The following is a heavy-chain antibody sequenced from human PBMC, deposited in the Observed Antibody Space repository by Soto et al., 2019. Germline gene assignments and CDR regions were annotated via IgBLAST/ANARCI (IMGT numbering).Heavy chain of an antibody. V-gene: IGHV4-30-2*01. D-gene: IGHD3-16*01. CDR3: SRAPYYDYVWGRDPQYYFAY. CDR2: IYHSGST. J-gene: IGHJ4*02. Sequence: QLQLQESGSGLVKPSQTLSLTCAVSGGSISSGGYSWSWIRQPPGKGLAWIGYIYHSGSTYYNPSLKGRVTISVDRSKNNFSLKLCSGTAADTAVYYCSRAPYYDYVWGRDPQYYFAYWGQGTLVTVSS. CDR1: GGSISSGGYS.